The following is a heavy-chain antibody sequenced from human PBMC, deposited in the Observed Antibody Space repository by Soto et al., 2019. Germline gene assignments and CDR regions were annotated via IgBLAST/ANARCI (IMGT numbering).Heavy chain of an antibody. Sequence: SDTRSLACTGSCADIDMYHWKSIRQPAGKGLEWIGRVYYSGKTNYKPSLRSRVTMSLEKSKNQFSLKLRSMTAADTAVYYCARGATVIGWLGLDVWAPGTTGT. CDR3: ARGATVIGWLGLDV. V-gene: IGHV4-4*07. CDR2: VYYSGKT. CDR1: CADIDMYH. D-gene: IGHD2-15*01. J-gene: IGHJ6*02.